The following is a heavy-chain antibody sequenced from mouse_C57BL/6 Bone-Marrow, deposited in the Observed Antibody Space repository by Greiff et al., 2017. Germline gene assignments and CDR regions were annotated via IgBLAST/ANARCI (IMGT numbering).Heavy chain of an antibody. Sequence: VQLQQPGAELVKPGASVKLSCKASGYTFTSYWMHWVKQRPGQGLEWIGNINPSGSYTNYNQKFKGKATLTADKSSSTAYMQLSSLTYEDSAVYYCARRHVRFDDWGTGTTVTVSS. CDR3: ARRHVRFDD. D-gene: IGHD1-1*01. CDR2: INPSGSYT. J-gene: IGHJ1*03. V-gene: IGHV1-7*01. CDR1: GYTFTSYW.